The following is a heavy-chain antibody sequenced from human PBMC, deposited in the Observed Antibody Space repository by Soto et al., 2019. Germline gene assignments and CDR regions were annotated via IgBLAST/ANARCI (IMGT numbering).Heavy chain of an antibody. CDR3: AREGGGYDLY. CDR1: GFTFNNYW. Sequence: EVQLVKSGGGLVQPGGSLRLSCAASGFTFNNYWMCWVRQAPGKGLEWVANIKQDGGAKYYVDSVKGRFTIFRDNAKNSLYLQMNNLRVEDTAVYYCAREGGGYDLYWGQGTLVTVSS. V-gene: IGHV3-7*05. J-gene: IGHJ4*02. D-gene: IGHD5-12*01. CDR2: IKQDGGAK.